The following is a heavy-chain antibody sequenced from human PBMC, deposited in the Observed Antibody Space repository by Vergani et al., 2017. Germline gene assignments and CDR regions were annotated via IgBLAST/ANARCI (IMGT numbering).Heavy chain of an antibody. V-gene: IGHV1-69*02. CDR2: IIPILGIA. CDR1: GGTFSSYT. D-gene: IGHD2-15*01. CDR3: ARLYCSGGSCYPY. J-gene: IGHJ4*02. Sequence: QVQLVQSGAEVKKPGSSVKVSCKASGGTFSSYTISLVRQAPGQGLEWMGRIIPILGIANYAQKFQGRVTITADKSTSTAYMELSSLRSEDTAVYYCARLYCSGGSCYPYWGQGTLVTVSS.